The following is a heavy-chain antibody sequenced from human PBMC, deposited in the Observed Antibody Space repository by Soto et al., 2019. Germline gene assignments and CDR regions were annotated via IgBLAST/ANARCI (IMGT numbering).Heavy chain of an antibody. CDR2: IWYDGSNK. CDR3: ARESIAYGSGSYYKNGMDV. D-gene: IGHD3-10*01. CDR1: GFTFSSYG. J-gene: IGHJ6*02. Sequence: QVQLVESGGGVVQPGRSLRLSCAASGFTFSSYGMHWVRQAPGKGLEWVAVIWYDGSNKYYADSVKGRFTISRDNSKNPLYLQMNGLRAEDTAVYYCARESIAYGSGSYYKNGMDVWGQGTTVTVSS. V-gene: IGHV3-33*01.